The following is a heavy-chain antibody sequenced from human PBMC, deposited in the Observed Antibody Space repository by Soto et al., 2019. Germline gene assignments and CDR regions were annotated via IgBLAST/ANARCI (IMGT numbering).Heavy chain of an antibody. CDR2: ISHSGTT. Sequence: SETLSLTCAVYGGSFSGYFWSWIRQPPGKGLEWVGGISHSGTTNYNPSLKSRVTVSLGASKNQFSLKLNSVTAADTAVYYCARSSGRINGWGTYYYYGMDVWGQGTTVTVSS. D-gene: IGHD3-16*01. V-gene: IGHV4-34*01. CDR1: GGSFSGYF. CDR3: ARSSGRINGWGTYYYYGMDV. J-gene: IGHJ6*02.